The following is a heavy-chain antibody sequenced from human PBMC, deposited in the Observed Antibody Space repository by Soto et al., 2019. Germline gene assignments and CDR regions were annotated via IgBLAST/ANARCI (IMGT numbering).Heavy chain of an antibody. D-gene: IGHD3-9*01. CDR3: GRLEGLATISYYFDY. CDR1: GGSVSRSSYY. V-gene: IGHV4-39*01. Sequence: KASETLSLTCTVSGGSVSRSSYYWGWVRQPPGKGLEWIGSVYYSGSTYYNPSLESRVTISVDKSKNQFSLKLMSLSAADTAVYYCGRLEGLATISYYFDYWGQGALVTVSS. J-gene: IGHJ4*02. CDR2: VYYSGST.